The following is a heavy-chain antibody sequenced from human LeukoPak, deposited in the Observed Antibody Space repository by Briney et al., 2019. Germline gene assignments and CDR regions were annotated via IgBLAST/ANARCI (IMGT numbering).Heavy chain of an antibody. Sequence: KPSETLSLTCTVSGGSITSGDYYWRWIRQPPGKGLEWIGYIYYSGSTYYNPSLKSRVTILVDTSKKQFSLKLSSVTAADTAVYYCARGPTGFSSTWYVTWGQGTLVTVSS. V-gene: IGHV4-30-4*01. CDR3: ARGPTGFSSTWYVT. CDR1: GGSITSGDYY. CDR2: IYYSGST. J-gene: IGHJ5*02. D-gene: IGHD6-13*01.